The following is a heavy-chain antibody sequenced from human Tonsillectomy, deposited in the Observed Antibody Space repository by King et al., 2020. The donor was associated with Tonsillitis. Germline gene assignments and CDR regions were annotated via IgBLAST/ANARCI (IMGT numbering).Heavy chain of an antibody. CDR3: ARAAFLYGAYDNGMDV. CDR1: GFTFSSYD. Sequence: VQLVEFGGGLVQPGGSLRLSCAASGFTFSSYDMHWVRQATGKGLEWVSGIAVAGDTYYPDSVKGRFTISRENAKNSLYLQMNSLRAGDTAVYYCARAAFLYGAYDNGMDVWGQGTTVTVSS. D-gene: IGHD4-17*01. V-gene: IGHV3-13*01. CDR2: IAVAGDT. J-gene: IGHJ6*02.